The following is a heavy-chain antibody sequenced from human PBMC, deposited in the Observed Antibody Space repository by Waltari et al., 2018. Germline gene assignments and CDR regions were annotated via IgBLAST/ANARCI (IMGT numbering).Heavy chain of an antibody. CDR2: INHSGSN. Sequence: QVQLQQWGAGLLKPSETLSLTCAVYGGSFSGYYWSWIRQPPGKGLEWIGEINHSGSNNYNPSLKRRVTISVDTSKNQFSLKLSSVTAADTAVYYCARGGYDFWSGYYLAVDYWGQGTLVTVSS. CDR3: ARGGYDFWSGYYLAVDY. D-gene: IGHD3-3*01. J-gene: IGHJ4*02. CDR1: GGSFSGYY. V-gene: IGHV4-34*01.